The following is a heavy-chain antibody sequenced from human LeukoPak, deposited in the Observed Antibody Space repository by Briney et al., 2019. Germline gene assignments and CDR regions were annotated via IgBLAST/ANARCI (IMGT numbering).Heavy chain of an antibody. CDR1: GYTFTGYY. D-gene: IGHD2-2*01. CDR3: ARVSYQLLGNWFDP. V-gene: IGHV1-2*02. CDR2: INPNSGGT. Sequence: ASVKVSCKASGYTFTGYYMHWVRQAPGQGLEWMGWINPNSGGTNYAQKFQGRVTMTRDTSISIAYMELSRLRSDDTAVYYCARVSYQLLGNWFDPWGQGTLVTVSS. J-gene: IGHJ5*02.